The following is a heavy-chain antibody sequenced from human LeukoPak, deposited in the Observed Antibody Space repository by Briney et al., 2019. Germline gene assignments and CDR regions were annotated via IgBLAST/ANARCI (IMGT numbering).Heavy chain of an antibody. CDR2: IGYGGSHT. Sequence: PGRSLRLSCAASGFTFSSYGMHWVRQAPGKGLEWVAGIGYGGSHTYYADSVTGRFTISRDNSKNTMSLQMNSLRADDTAVYYCAKEKKSGGWPLDYWGQGALVTVSS. D-gene: IGHD2-15*01. J-gene: IGHJ4*02. CDR1: GFTFSSYG. V-gene: IGHV3-33*06. CDR3: AKEKKSGGWPLDY.